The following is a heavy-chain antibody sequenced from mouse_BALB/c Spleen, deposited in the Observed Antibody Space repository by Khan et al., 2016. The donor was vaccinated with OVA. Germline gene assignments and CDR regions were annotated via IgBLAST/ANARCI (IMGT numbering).Heavy chain of an antibody. CDR2: IGPGSGST. J-gene: IGHJ4*01. V-gene: IGHV1S41*01. Sequence: DLVKPGASVKLSCKASGYTFTSYWINWIKQRPGQGLEWIGRIGPGSGSTYYNEVFKGKATLTVDTSSSTAYIQFSSLSSEDSAVYFCARVNYYGRTCYAMDYWGQGTSVTVSS. CDR1: GYTFTSYW. CDR3: ARVNYYGRTCYAMDY. D-gene: IGHD1-1*01.